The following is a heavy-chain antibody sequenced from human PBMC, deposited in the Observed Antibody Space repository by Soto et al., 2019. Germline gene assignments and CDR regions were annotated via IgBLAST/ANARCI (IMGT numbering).Heavy chain of an antibody. D-gene: IGHD6-13*01. Sequence: QVQLVESGGGVVQPGRSLRLSCTASVFTFRSYDMHWVRQAPGKGLEWVGVISFDGIKKYYADSVKGRFTISRDSSKNKLYLQMSSLRAEDTAVYYCAKPIVAAGYYGMDVWGQGTTVTVSS. CDR1: VFTFRSYD. CDR2: ISFDGIKK. J-gene: IGHJ6*02. CDR3: AKPIVAAGYYGMDV. V-gene: IGHV3-30*18.